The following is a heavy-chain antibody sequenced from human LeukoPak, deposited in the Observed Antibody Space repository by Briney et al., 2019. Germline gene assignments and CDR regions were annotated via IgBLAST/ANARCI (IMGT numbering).Heavy chain of an antibody. J-gene: IGHJ4*02. D-gene: IGHD6-13*01. Sequence: SSETLSLTCAVYGGSFSAYYWSWIRQPPGKGLEWIGEINHSGSTNYNPSLKSRVTISVDTSKNQFSLKLSSVTAADTAVYYCARGPGIAAAWGVDYWGQGTLVTVSS. CDR2: INHSGST. CDR1: GGSFSAYY. V-gene: IGHV4-34*01. CDR3: ARGPGIAAAWGVDY.